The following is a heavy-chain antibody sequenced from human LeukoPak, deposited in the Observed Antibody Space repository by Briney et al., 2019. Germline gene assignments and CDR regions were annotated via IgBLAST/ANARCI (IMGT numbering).Heavy chain of an antibody. CDR1: GGSISSSSYY. CDR2: IYYSGST. J-gene: IGHJ5*02. D-gene: IGHD6-13*01. CDR3: ARVARQQLVWNWFDP. V-gene: IGHV4-39*07. Sequence: PSETLSLTCTVSGGSISSSSYYWGWIRQPPGKGLEWIGSIYYSGSTYYNPSLKSRVTISVDTSKNQFSLKLSSVTAADTAVYYCARVARQQLVWNWFDPWGQGTLVTVSS.